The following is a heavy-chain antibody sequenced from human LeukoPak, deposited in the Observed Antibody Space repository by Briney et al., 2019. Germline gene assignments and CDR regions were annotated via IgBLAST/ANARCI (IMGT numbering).Heavy chain of an antibody. V-gene: IGHV4-61*09. D-gene: IGHD1-1*01. CDR1: GASINSSPYY. J-gene: IGHJ5*02. CDR2: IFTTGPG. Sequence: SETLSLTCTVSGASINSSPYYWTWIRQPAGKGLEWIGHIFTTGPGSYNPSLRSRVTISRDTSKNEFSLSLNSVTAAGTAVYYFAGSWNAERRFHPWGQGTLVTVSS. CDR3: AGSWNAERRFHP.